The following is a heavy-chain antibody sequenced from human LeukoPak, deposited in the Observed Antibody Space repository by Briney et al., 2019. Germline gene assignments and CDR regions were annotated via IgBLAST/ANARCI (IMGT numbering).Heavy chain of an antibody. V-gene: IGHV1-2*02. CDR3: ARDLITIATPYFDY. D-gene: IGHD2-21*01. Sequence: ASVKVSCKASGYTFTGYYMHWVRQAPGQGLEWMGWINCNSGGTKYSQKFQGRVTMTRDTSISTVYMELNSPRSDDTAVYYCARDLITIATPYFDYWGQGTLVTVSS. CDR1: GYTFTGYY. J-gene: IGHJ4*02. CDR2: INCNSGGT.